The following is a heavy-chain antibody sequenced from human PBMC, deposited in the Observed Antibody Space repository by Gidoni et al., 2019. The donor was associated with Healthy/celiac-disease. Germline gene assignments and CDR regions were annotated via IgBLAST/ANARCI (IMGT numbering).Heavy chain of an antibody. CDR3: ARDSTGDLPLDY. V-gene: IGHV3-53*02. CDR2: IYSGGST. CDR1: GFTVSSNY. D-gene: IGHD7-27*01. J-gene: IGHJ4*02. Sequence: EVQLVETGGGLIQPGGSLRLSCAASGFTVSSNYMSWVRQAPGKGLEWVSVIYSGGSTYYADSVKGRFTISRDNSKNTLYLQMNSLRAEDTAVYYCARDSTGDLPLDYWGQGTLVTVSS.